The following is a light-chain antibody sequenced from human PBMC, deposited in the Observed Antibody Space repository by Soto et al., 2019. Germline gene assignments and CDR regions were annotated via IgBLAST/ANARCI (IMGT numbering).Light chain of an antibody. CDR3: QQYNAYYS. CDR1: QDISRW. CDR2: DVS. J-gene: IGKJ2*03. V-gene: IGKV1-5*01. Sequence: DIQMTQSPPTLPASAVDRVTITCRASQDISRWLAWYQQKPGKAPELLIYDVSTLQGGVPSRFSGTGSGTEFTLTISSLQPEDFATYYCQQYNAYYSFGQGTKVDIK.